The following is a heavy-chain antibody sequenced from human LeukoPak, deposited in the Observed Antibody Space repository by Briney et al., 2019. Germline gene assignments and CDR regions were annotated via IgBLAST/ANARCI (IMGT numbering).Heavy chain of an antibody. Sequence: GGSLRLSCAASGFTFDDYAMYWVRQAPGKGLEWVSGISWNSGSIGYADSVKGRFTISRDNAKNSLYLQMNSLRAEDTALYYCAKGDRPPRDNSGYYPPSDYWGQGTLVTVSS. CDR2: ISWNSGSI. J-gene: IGHJ4*02. CDR1: GFTFDDYA. D-gene: IGHD3-22*01. CDR3: AKGDRPPRDNSGYYPPSDY. V-gene: IGHV3-9*01.